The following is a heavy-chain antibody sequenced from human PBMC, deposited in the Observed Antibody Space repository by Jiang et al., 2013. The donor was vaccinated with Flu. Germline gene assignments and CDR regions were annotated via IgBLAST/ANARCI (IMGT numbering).Heavy chain of an antibody. CDR3: ATSHQPRYRYFNY. CDR1: GDTFSDYY. D-gene: IGHD5-18*01. J-gene: IGHJ4*02. V-gene: IGHV1-2*06. Sequence: QLVESGAEVKKPGASVRVSCKASGDTFSDYYMHWVRQAPGQRLEWMGRINLYSGGTNYEQNFQGRVTMTGDTSISTVYMELNSLRSDDTAVYFCATSHQPRYRYFNYWGQGTLVTVSS. CDR2: INLYSGGT.